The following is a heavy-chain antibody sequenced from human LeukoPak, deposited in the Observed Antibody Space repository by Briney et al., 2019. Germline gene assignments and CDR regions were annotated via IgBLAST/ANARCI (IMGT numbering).Heavy chain of an antibody. V-gene: IGHV1-46*01. CDR2: INPSGGST. CDR1: GYTFTSYY. Sequence: GASVKVSCKASGYTFTSYYMHWVRQAPGQGLEWMGIINPSGGSTSYAQKFQGRVTMTEDTSTDTAYMELSSLRSEDTAVYYCATSPGFAGRSYWGQGTLVAVSS. J-gene: IGHJ4*02. D-gene: IGHD1-1*01. CDR3: ATSPGFAGRSY.